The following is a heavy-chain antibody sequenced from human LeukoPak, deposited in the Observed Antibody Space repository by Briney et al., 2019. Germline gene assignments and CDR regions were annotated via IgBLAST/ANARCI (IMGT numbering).Heavy chain of an antibody. CDR3: VKALSSTVTTKNKFDY. V-gene: IGHV3-64D*06. CDR1: GFTFSTYA. CDR2: ISSNGGST. Sequence: GGSLRLACSASGFTFSTYAMHWVRQAPGKGLEYVSGISSNGGSTYYADSVKDRLTISRDNSKNTLYLQMSSLRPEDTAIYYCVKALSSTVTTKNKFDYWGQGTLVTVSS. J-gene: IGHJ4*02. D-gene: IGHD4-17*01.